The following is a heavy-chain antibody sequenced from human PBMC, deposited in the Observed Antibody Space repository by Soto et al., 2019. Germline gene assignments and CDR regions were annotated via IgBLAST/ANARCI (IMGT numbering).Heavy chain of an antibody. Sequence: EVQLVESGGGLVQPGGSLRLSCAASGFTFSSYWMHWVRQAPGKGLVWISRIIRDGSSTNYADSVKGRFTISRDNAKNTLYLEINSLRADDTDVYFCGRGGTGIYGMDIWGQGTTVTVSS. CDR1: GFTFSSYW. J-gene: IGHJ6*02. V-gene: IGHV3-74*01. D-gene: IGHD1-1*01. CDR2: IIRDGSST. CDR3: GRGGTGIYGMDI.